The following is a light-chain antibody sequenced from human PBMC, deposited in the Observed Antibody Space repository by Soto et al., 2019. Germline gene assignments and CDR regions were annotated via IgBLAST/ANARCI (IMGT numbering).Light chain of an antibody. J-gene: IGKJ5*01. CDR1: QSLLHSNGYNY. Sequence: DIVMTQSPLSLPVTPGEPASISCRSSQSLLHSNGYNYLDWYLQKPGQSPQLLIYLGSTRASGVPDRFSGSGSGTDFTLKISRVDAEDVAVYYCMQALQSPITFGQGTRLEIK. V-gene: IGKV2-28*01. CDR2: LGS. CDR3: MQALQSPIT.